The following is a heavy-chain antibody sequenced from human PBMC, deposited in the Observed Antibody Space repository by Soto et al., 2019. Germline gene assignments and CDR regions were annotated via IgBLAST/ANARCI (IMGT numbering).Heavy chain of an antibody. CDR2: ITSDGDST. J-gene: IGHJ4*01. D-gene: IGHD3-22*01. CDR1: VFIFYDT. Sequence: GXSLRLSCAASVFIFYDTMQWVRQAPGKGLEWVSLITSDGDSTYYADSVKGRFTISRDDRKNALYLQMSSLRTGDTAMYYCAKPHYYDSSGSPFDPWGQGTLVTVSS. V-gene: IGHV3-43*01. CDR3: AKPHYYDSSGSPFDP.